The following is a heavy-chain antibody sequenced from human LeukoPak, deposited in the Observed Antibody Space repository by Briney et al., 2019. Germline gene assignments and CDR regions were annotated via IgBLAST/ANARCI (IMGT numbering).Heavy chain of an antibody. D-gene: IGHD2-15*01. V-gene: IGHV1-24*01. J-gene: IGHJ4*02. CDR2: FDPEDGET. CDR3: ASILSPLLSFHRGLDY. Sequence: GASVKVSCKVSGYTLTELSMHWVRQAPGKGLEWMGGFDPEDGETIYAQKFQGRVTMTEDTSTDTAYMELSSLRSEDTAVYYCASILSPLLSFHRGLDYWGQGTLVTVSS. CDR1: GYTLTELS.